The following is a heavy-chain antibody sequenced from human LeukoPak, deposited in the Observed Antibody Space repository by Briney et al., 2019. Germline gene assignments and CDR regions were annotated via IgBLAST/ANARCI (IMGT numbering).Heavy chain of an antibody. D-gene: IGHD6-6*01. CDR3: ARDRQPYYHYYGMDV. V-gene: IGHV3-30-3*01. CDR1: GFTFSSYA. CDR2: ISFDGSKT. Sequence: PGGSLRLSCAASGFTFSSYAMHWVRQAPGKGLEWVAVISFDGSKTYYADSMKGRCTISRDSSKNTLYLQMNSLRAEDTAAYYCARDRQPYYHYYGMDVWGQGTTVTVSS. J-gene: IGHJ6*02.